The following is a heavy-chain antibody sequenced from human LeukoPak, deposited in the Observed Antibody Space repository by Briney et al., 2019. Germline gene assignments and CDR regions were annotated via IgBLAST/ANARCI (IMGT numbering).Heavy chain of an antibody. V-gene: IGHV1-2*02. CDR1: GYTFSGYY. CDR3: AIPSIAARPGTPRYYMDV. J-gene: IGHJ6*03. CDR2: INPNSGGT. D-gene: IGHD6-6*01. Sequence: ASVKVSCKASGYTFSGYYMHWVQQAPGQGLEWMGWINPNSGGTNYAQKFQGRVTMTRDTSISTAYMELSRLRSDDTAVYYCAIPSIAARPGTPRYYMDVWGKGTTVTVSS.